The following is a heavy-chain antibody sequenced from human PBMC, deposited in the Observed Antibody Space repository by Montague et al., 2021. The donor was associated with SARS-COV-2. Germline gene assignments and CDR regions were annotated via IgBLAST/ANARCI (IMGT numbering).Heavy chain of an antibody. Sequence: SLRLSCAASEFTFRSYWMHWVRQVPGRGPIWVSRIKPDGTSTNYAASVKGRFTISRDNAKNTLSLQLNNLRAEDTAVYYCVRPLWFGDSDYFFDSWGQGTLVTVSS. J-gene: IGHJ4*02. CDR3: VRPLWFGDSDYFFDS. CDR2: IKPDGTST. CDR1: EFTFRSYW. D-gene: IGHD3-10*01. V-gene: IGHV3-74*01.